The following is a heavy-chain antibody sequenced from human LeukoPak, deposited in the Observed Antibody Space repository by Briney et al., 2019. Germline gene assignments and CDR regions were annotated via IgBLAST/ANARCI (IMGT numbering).Heavy chain of an antibody. CDR1: GGSIISGSYY. CDR3: ARRITMVRGVMWDTFDY. CDR2: CYYCGST. D-gene: IGHD3-10*01. V-gene: IGHV4-39*01. J-gene: IGHJ4*02. Sequence: SSETLFLTCTVSGGSIISGSYYWGWIRQPPGKGREWIGSCYYCGSTYFNPSLKRRLTISVDTSKNQSALQLSSVAAADTAVYYCARRITMVRGVMWDTFDYWGQGTLVTVSS.